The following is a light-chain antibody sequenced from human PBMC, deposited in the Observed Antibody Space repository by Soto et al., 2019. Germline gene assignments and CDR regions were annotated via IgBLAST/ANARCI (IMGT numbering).Light chain of an antibody. J-gene: IGLJ1*01. CDR3: CSYAGSYTFVV. V-gene: IGLV2-11*01. CDR2: DVS. Sequence: QSALTQPRSVSGSPGQSVTLSCTGTSSDVGGYNYVSWYQQHPGKAPKLMIYDVSKRPSGVPDRFSGSKSGNTASLTISGLQAEDEADYYCCSYAGSYTFVVFGTGTKVTVL. CDR1: SSDVGGYNY.